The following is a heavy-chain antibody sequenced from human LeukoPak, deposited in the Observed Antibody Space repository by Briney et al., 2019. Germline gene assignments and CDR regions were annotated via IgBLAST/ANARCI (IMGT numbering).Heavy chain of an antibody. CDR2: MSYSGST. J-gene: IGHJ6*03. D-gene: IGHD2-2*01. V-gene: IGHV4-59*01. CDR3: ARDTSSPSDYYYYMDV. CDR1: GGSISSYF. Sequence: SETLSLTCTVSGGSISSYFWSWIRQPPGKGLEWIGYMSYSGSTDYNPSLRGRVTISVDTSKNQFSLRLSSVAAADSAVYYCARDTSSPSDYYYYMDVWGKGTTVTVSS.